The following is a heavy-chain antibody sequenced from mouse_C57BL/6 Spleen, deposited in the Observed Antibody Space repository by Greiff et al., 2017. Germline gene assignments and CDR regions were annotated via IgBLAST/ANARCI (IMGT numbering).Heavy chain of an antibody. Sequence: QVHVKQSGAELVRPGASVTLSCKASGYTFTDYEMHWVKQTPVHGLEWIGAIDPETGGTAYNQKFKGKAILTADKSSSTAYMELRSLTSEDSAVYYCTRSPYYYGSSSLYAMDYWGQGTSVTVSS. V-gene: IGHV1-15*01. J-gene: IGHJ4*01. D-gene: IGHD1-1*01. CDR2: IDPETGGT. CDR1: GYTFTDYE. CDR3: TRSPYYYGSSSLYAMDY.